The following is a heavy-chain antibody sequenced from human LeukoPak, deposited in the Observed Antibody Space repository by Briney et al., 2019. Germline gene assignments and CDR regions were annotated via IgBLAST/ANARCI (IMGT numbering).Heavy chain of an antibody. J-gene: IGHJ4*02. CDR3: AREKYYYDSSGYYFDY. CDR1: GFTFSSYS. D-gene: IGHD3-22*01. CDR2: ISSSSSYI. V-gene: IGHV3-21*01. Sequence: GGSLRLSCAASGFTFSSYSMNWVRQAPGKGLEWVSSISSSSSYIYYADSVKGRFTISRDNAKNSLYLQMNSLRAEDTAVYYCAREKYYYDSSGYYFDYWGQGTQVTVSS.